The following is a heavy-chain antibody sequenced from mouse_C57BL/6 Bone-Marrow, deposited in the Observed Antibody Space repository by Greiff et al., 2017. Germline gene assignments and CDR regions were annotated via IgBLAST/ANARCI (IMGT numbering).Heavy chain of an antibody. CDR1: GFSLTSYA. CDR3: ARSSYYYSYYFDY. CDR2: IWTGGGT. J-gene: IGHJ2*01. V-gene: IGHV2-9-1*01. D-gene: IGHD1-1*01. Sequence: VQLQQSGPGLVAPSQSLSITCTVSGFSLTSYAISWVRQPPGKGLEWLGLIWTGGGTNYNSALKSRLSISKDNSKSQVFLKMNSLQTDDTARYYCARSSYYYSYYFDYWGQGTTRTVSS.